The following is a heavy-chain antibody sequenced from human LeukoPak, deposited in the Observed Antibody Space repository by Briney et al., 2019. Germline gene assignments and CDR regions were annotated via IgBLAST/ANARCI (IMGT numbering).Heavy chain of an antibody. Sequence: GGSLRLSCAASGFTFISYAMHWVRQAPGKELEWVAVISYDGSNKYYADSVKGRFTISRDNAKNSLYLQMSSLRAEDTALYYCASRSSVAASGPGWGQGTQVTVSS. J-gene: IGHJ4*02. V-gene: IGHV3-30-3*01. CDR1: GFTFISYA. D-gene: IGHD2-15*01. CDR2: ISYDGSNK. CDR3: ASRSSVAASGPG.